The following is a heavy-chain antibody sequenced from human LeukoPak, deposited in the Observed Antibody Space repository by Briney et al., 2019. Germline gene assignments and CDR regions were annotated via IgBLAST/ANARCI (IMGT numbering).Heavy chain of an antibody. CDR3: AKDAPPSITMIVVVAFDY. CDR1: GFTFSSYA. Sequence: GGSLRLSCAASGFTFSSYAMSWVRQAPGKGLEWVSAISGSGGSTYYADSVKGRFTISRDNSKNTLYLQMNSLRAEDTAVYYCAKDAPPSITMIVVVAFDYWGQGTLVTVSS. D-gene: IGHD3-22*01. J-gene: IGHJ4*02. CDR2: ISGSGGST. V-gene: IGHV3-23*01.